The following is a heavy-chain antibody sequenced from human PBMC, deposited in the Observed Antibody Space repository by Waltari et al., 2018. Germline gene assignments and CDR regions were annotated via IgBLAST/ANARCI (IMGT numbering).Heavy chain of an antibody. D-gene: IGHD3-16*02. V-gene: IGHV1-24*01. Sequence: QVHLVQSGAEVKKPGASVKVSCKVSGYRLNEFSIHWVRQMPGEGLRCIGGVDPDDGAETGYAQRFRGRGSRTADTSTDTAYMELSSLSSDATAVYYCATRFIVFHPSHDYWGQGTLVIVSS. CDR1: GYRLNEFS. CDR3: ATRFIVFHPSHDY. CDR2: VDPDDGAET. J-gene: IGHJ4*02.